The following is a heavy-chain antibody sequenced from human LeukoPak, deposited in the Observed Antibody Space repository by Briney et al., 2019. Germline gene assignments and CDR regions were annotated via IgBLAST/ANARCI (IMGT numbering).Heavy chain of an antibody. CDR3: AKDLVGATLRDYYYYYMDV. CDR1: GFTFSSYG. J-gene: IGHJ6*03. Sequence: RSGGSLRLSCAASGFTFSSYGMHWVRQAPGKGLEWVAFIRYDGSNKYYADSVKGRFTISRDNSKNTLYLQMNSLRAEDTAVYYCAKDLVGATLRDYYYYYMDVWGKGTTVTVSS. V-gene: IGHV3-30*02. CDR2: IRYDGSNK. D-gene: IGHD1-26*01.